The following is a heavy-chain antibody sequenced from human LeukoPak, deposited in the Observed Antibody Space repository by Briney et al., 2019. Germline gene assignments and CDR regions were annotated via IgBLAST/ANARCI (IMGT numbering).Heavy chain of an antibody. V-gene: IGHV1-8*01. CDR2: MNPNSGNT. J-gene: IGHJ4*02. Sequence: ASVKVSCKASGYTFTSYDINWVRQATGQGLEWMGWMNPNSGNTGYAQKFQGRVTMTRNTSISTAYMELSSPRSEDTAVYYCARGRAPMVRGVIIFDYWGQGTLVTVSS. CDR3: ARGRAPMVRGVIIFDY. D-gene: IGHD3-10*01. CDR1: GYTFTSYD.